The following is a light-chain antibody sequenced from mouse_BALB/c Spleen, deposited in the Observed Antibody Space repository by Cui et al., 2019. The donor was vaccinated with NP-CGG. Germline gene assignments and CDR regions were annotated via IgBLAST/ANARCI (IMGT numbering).Light chain of an antibody. V-gene: IGLV1*01. J-gene: IGLJ1*01. CDR1: TGAVITSNY. CDR2: GTI. CDR3: ALWYSNHWV. Sequence: QAVVTQASALTTSPGETVTLTCRSSTGAVITSNYANWVQEKPDHLFTGLIGGTINRAPGVPARFSGSLIGDKAALTITGAQTEDEAIYFCALWYSNHWVFGGGTKLTGL.